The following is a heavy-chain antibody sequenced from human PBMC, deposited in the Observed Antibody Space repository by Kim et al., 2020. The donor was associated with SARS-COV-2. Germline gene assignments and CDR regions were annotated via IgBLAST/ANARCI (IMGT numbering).Heavy chain of an antibody. CDR3: ARERWELLRWFDP. D-gene: IGHD1-26*01. J-gene: IGHJ5*02. Sequence: SQPPLKSQVTVSVATSKDQFPLKLSFVTAADTAVYYCARERWELLRWFDPWGQGTLVTVSS. V-gene: IGHV4-59*01.